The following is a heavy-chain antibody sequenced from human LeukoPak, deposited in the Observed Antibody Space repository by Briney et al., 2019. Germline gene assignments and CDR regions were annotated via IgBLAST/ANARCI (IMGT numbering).Heavy chain of an antibody. CDR2: ISGSGDNT. J-gene: IGHJ4*02. CDR1: GFTFSSYA. V-gene: IGHV3-23*01. D-gene: IGHD3-22*01. Sequence: GGSLRLSCAASGFTFSSYAMSWVRQAPGKGLEWVSGISGSGDNTYYTDSVKGRFTISRDNSKNTLYVQVNSLGTEDTAAYYCAKGSYYDSSGSFYFDYWGQGTLVTVSS. CDR3: AKGSYYDSSGSFYFDY.